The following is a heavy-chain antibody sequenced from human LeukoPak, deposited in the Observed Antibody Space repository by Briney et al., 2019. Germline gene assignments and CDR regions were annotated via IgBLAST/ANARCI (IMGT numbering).Heavy chain of an antibody. CDR2: ISSSSSYI. CDR3: ASFRRGGGDFDH. J-gene: IGHJ4*02. D-gene: IGHD1-26*01. V-gene: IGHV3-21*01. Sequence: PGGSLRLSCAASGFTFSTYSMNWVRQAPGKGLEWVSSISSSSSYIYYADSVKGRFTISRDNAKNSLYLQMNSLRAEDTAVYYCASFRRGGGDFDHWGQGTLVTVSS. CDR1: GFTFSTYS.